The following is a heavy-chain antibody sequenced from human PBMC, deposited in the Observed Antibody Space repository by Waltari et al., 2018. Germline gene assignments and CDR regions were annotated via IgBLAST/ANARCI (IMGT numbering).Heavy chain of an antibody. CDR3: ARGGLRYFDWLLLPLDY. D-gene: IGHD3-9*01. Sequence: QVQLQQWGAGLLKPSETLSLTCAVYGGSFSGYYWSWLRQPPGKGLEWIGEINHSGSTNYNPSLKSRVTISVDTSKNQFSLKLSSVTAADTAVYYCARGGLRYFDWLLLPLDYWGQGTLVTVSP. CDR2: INHSGST. V-gene: IGHV4-34*01. J-gene: IGHJ4*02. CDR1: GGSFSGYY.